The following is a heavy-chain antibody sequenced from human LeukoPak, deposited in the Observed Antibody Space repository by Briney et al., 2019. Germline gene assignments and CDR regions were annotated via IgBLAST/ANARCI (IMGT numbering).Heavy chain of an antibody. V-gene: IGHV3-9*01. CDR3: AKDIRPATPPPDAFDI. J-gene: IGHJ3*02. CDR1: GFTFDDYA. D-gene: IGHD2-15*01. Sequence: GRSLRLSCAASGFTFDDYAMHWVRQAPGKGLEWVSGISWNSGSIGYADSVKGRFTTSRYNAKNSLYLQMNSRRAEDTALYYCAKDIRPATPPPDAFDISGQGTVVTVSS. CDR2: ISWNSGSI.